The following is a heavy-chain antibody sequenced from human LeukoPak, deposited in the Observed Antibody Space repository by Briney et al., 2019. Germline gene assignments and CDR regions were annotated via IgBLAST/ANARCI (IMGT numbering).Heavy chain of an antibody. J-gene: IGHJ4*02. CDR3: AKQYGSGKPRGAFDY. CDR2: ISGSGGST. D-gene: IGHD3-10*01. CDR1: GSTSSSYA. Sequence: GGSLRLSCAASGSTSSSYAMSWVRQAPGKGLEWVSAISGSGGSTYYADSVKGRFTISRDNSEKTLYLQMNSLSAEDTAVYYCAKQYGSGKPRGAFDYWGQGTLVTVSS. V-gene: IGHV3-23*01.